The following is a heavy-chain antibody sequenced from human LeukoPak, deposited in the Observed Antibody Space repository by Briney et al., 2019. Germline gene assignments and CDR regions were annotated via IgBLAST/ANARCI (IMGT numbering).Heavy chain of an antibody. CDR3: AREANFGSSTSCHGCYYMDV. CDR1: GGSISSGDYY. V-gene: IGHV4-30-4*08. CDR2: IYYSGST. D-gene: IGHD2-2*01. Sequence: PSETLSLTCTVSGGSISSGDYYWSWIRQPPGKGLEWIGYIYYSGSTYYNPSLKSRVTISVDTSKNQFSLKLSSVTAADTAVYYCAREANFGSSTSCHGCYYMDVWGKGTTVTVSS. J-gene: IGHJ6*03.